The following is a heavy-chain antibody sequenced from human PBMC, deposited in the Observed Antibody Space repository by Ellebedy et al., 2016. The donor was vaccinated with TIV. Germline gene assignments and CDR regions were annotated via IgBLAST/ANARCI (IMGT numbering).Heavy chain of an antibody. CDR3: ARDHRIAVAGVDY. CDR2: INSDGSST. D-gene: IGHD6-19*01. Sequence: GGSLRLXXAASGFTFSSYWMHWVRQAPGKGLAWVSRINSDGSSTSYADSVKGRFTISRDNAKNTLYLQMNSLRAEDTAVYYCARDHRIAVAGVDYWGQGTLVTVSS. V-gene: IGHV3-74*01. J-gene: IGHJ4*02. CDR1: GFTFSSYW.